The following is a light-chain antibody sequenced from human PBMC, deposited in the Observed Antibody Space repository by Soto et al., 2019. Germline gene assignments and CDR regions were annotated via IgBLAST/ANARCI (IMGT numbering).Light chain of an antibody. CDR1: QSISYW. CDR2: AAS. J-gene: IGKJ2*01. V-gene: IGKV1-5*01. Sequence: DIQMTQSPSILSASVGDRVTITCRASQSISYWLAWYQQKPGKAPKLLIHAASGLESGVPSRFSGSGSGTEFTLTISSLQPDDFATYYCQQYNSFSPNTFGQGTKLEIK. CDR3: QQYNSFSPNT.